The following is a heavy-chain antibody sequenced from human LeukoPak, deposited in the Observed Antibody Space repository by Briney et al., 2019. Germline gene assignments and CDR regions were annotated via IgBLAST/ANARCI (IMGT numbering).Heavy chain of an antibody. CDR3: ARGRGIIAVAGTGFDY. J-gene: IGHJ4*02. Sequence: SETLSLTCTVSGGSISSYYWSWIRQPPGKGLEWIGSIYYSGSTYYNPSLKSRVTISVDTSKNQFSLKLSSVTAADTAVYYCARGRGIIAVAGTGFDYWGQGTLVTVSS. V-gene: IGHV4-59*12. CDR2: IYYSGST. D-gene: IGHD6-19*01. CDR1: GGSISSYY.